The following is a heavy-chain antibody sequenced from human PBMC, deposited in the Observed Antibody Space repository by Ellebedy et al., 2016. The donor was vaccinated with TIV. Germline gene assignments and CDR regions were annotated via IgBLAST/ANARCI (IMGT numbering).Heavy chain of an antibody. CDR3: AKDIRPADYGDYVWDF. CDR2: ISWNSGIK. J-gene: IGHJ4*02. D-gene: IGHD4-17*01. Sequence: SLKISCAASGFAFDDFGMHWVRQVPGKGLEWVSGISWNSGIKGYSGSVKGRFTISRDNGKDALYLQMNSLRGEDTALYYCAKDIRPADYGDYVWDFWGQGTLVTVSS. CDR1: GFAFDDFG. V-gene: IGHV3-9*01.